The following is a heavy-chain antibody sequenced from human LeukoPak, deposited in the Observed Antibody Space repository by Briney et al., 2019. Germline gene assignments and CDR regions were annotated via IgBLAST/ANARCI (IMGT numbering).Heavy chain of an antibody. CDR2: INPSGGST. V-gene: IGHV1-46*01. J-gene: IGHJ3*01. CDR1: GYTFTIYY. D-gene: IGHD3-22*01. CDR3: ARVGRYYYDL. Sequence: ASVNVSYMASGYTFTIYYMHWVRQAPGQGLEWMGIINPSGGSTSYAQKFQGRVSMTRDTSTSTVYMELSSLRSEDTAVYYCARVGRYYYDLWGQGTMVTVSS.